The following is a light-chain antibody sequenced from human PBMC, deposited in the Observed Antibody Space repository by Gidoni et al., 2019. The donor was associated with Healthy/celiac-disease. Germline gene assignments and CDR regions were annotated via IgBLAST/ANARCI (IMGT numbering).Light chain of an antibody. Sequence: DIQLTQSPSFLSASVGDRVTITCRASQGISSYLAWYQQKPGKAPKLLIYAASTLQSGVPSRFSGSGSGTEFTLTIISLQPEDFATYYCQQLNSYPHTFGQGTKVEIK. CDR2: AAS. CDR1: QGISSY. CDR3: QQLNSYPHT. J-gene: IGKJ1*01. V-gene: IGKV1-9*01.